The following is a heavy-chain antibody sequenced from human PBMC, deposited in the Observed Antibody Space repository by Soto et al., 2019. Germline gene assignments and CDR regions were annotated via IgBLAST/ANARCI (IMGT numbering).Heavy chain of an antibody. CDR1: GFTFDDYG. D-gene: IGHD6-6*01. V-gene: IGHV3-20*04. CDR2: INWNGGST. CDR3: ARIEYSSSSWELLLGYRYGMDV. J-gene: IGHJ6*02. Sequence: GGSLRLSCAASGFTFDDYGMSWVRQAPGKGLEWVSGINWNGGSTGYADSVKGRFTISRDNAKNSLYLQMNSLRAEDTALYYCARIEYSSSSWELLLGYRYGMDVWGQGTTVTVSS.